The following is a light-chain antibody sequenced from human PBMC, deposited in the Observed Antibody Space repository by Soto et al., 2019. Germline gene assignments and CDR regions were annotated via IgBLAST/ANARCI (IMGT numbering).Light chain of an antibody. V-gene: IGKV1-27*01. CDR3: QKYDRPPRT. J-gene: IGKJ1*01. Sequence: DFQMTQSPSSLSASVGDRVTITCRASQDISDHLAWYQHKPGKVPELLIYGASTLQSGVPSRFSGGGSGTNFTLTITSLQPEDVATYYCQKYDRPPRTFGQGTRWNSN. CDR1: QDISDH. CDR2: GAS.